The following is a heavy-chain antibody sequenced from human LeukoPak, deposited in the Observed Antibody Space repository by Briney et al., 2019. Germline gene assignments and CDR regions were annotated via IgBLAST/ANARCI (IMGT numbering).Heavy chain of an antibody. CDR1: GFTFSSYS. V-gene: IGHV3-21*01. CDR3: ARVGGTSPQSDY. CDR2: ISSSSSYI. D-gene: IGHD1-1*01. J-gene: IGHJ4*02. Sequence: GGSLRLSCAASGFTFSSYSMNWVRQVPGKGLEWVSSISSSSSYIYYADSVKGRFTISRDNAKNSLYLQMNSLRAEDTAVYYCARVGGTSPQSDYWGQGTLVTVSS.